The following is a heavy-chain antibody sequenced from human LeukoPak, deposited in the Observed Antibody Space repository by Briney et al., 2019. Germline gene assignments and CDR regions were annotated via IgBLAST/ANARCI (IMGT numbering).Heavy chain of an antibody. CDR1: GITFSSYA. Sequence: QPGGSLRLSCAASGITFSSYAMHWVRQAPGKGLEWVAVISYDGSNKYYADSVKGRFTISRDNSKNTLYLQMNSLRAEDTAVYYCARDPSIRMATILWHFDYWGQGTLVTVSS. CDR3: ARDPSIRMATILWHFDY. V-gene: IGHV3-30-3*01. D-gene: IGHD5-12*01. CDR2: ISYDGSNK. J-gene: IGHJ4*02.